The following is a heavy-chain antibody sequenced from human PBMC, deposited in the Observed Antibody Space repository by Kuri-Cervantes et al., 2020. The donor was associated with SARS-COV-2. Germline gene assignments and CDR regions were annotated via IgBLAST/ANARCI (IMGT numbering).Heavy chain of an antibody. V-gene: IGHV3-21*04. Sequence: GGSLRLSCVPSGFTFKTYTMNWVRQAPGKAVEWVSSISGSGSYIYYADSVKGRFTISRDNSKNTLYLQMNSLRAEDTALYYCARDLSDSSTPPHDPWGQGTLVTVSS. CDR2: ISGSGSYI. CDR3: ARDLSDSSTPPHDP. D-gene: IGHD2-2*01. CDR1: GFTFKTYT. J-gene: IGHJ5*02.